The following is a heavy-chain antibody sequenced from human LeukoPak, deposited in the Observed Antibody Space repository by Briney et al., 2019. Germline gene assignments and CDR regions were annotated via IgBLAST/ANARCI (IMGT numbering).Heavy chain of an antibody. CDR3: AKWRRGHNYGSGTELDY. CDR2: IYSGGSA. Sequence: PGGSLRLSCAASGFTVSSNYMSWVRQAPGKGLEWVSVIYSGGSAYYADSVKGRFTISRDNSKNMLYLQMNSLRADDTAVYYCAKWRRGHNYGSGTELDYWGQGTLVTVSS. J-gene: IGHJ4*02. V-gene: IGHV3-53*05. D-gene: IGHD3-10*01. CDR1: GFTVSSNY.